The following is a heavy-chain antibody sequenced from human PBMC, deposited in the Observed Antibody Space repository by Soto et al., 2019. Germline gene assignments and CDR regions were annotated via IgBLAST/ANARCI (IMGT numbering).Heavy chain of an antibody. V-gene: IGHV3-21*01. Sequence: PGGSLRLFCAASGFTFSSYSMNWVRQAPGKGLEWVSSISSSSSYIYYADSVKGRFTISRDNAKNSLYLQMNSLRAEDTAVYYCARDSIAVAGIDYWGQGTLVTVSS. CDR2: ISSSSSYI. J-gene: IGHJ4*02. D-gene: IGHD6-19*01. CDR1: GFTFSSYS. CDR3: ARDSIAVAGIDY.